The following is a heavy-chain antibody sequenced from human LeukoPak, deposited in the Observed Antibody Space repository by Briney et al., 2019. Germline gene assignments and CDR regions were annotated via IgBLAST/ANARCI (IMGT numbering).Heavy chain of an antibody. V-gene: IGHV3-30-3*01. CDR1: GFTFSSYA. J-gene: IGHJ3*02. D-gene: IGHD2-2*01. Sequence: GGSLRLSCAASGFTFSSYAMHWVRQAPGKGLEWVAVISYDGSSKYYADSVKGRFTISRDNSKNTLYLQMNSLRAEDTAVYYCATAFICSSTSCYAFDIWGQGTMVTVSS. CDR2: ISYDGSSK. CDR3: ATAFICSSTSCYAFDI.